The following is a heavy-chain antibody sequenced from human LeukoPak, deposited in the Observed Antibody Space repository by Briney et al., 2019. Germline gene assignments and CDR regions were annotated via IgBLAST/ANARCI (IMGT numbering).Heavy chain of an antibody. D-gene: IGHD1-26*01. CDR3: AKRRGSYGPFDY. CDR2: ISSSGATT. J-gene: IGHJ4*02. V-gene: IGHV3-23*01. CDR1: GFTFSSYA. Sequence: PGGSLRLSCAASGFTFSSYAMSWVRQAPGEGLEWVSTISSSGATTYYADSVKGRFTISRDNSENTLYLQMNSLRAEDTAVYYCAKRRGSYGPFDYWGQGTLVRVSS.